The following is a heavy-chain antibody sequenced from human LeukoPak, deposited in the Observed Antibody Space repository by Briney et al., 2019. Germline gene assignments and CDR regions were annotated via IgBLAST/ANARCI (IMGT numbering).Heavy chain of an antibody. Sequence: SETLSLTCTVSGGSISSSSYYWGWIRQPPGKGLEWIGSIYYSGSTYYNPSLKSRVTISVDTSKNQFSLKLSSVTAADTAVYYCARKAIPDPVESDYYYYGMDVWGQGTTVTVSS. CDR3: ARKAIPDPVESDYYYYGMDV. CDR2: IYYSGST. J-gene: IGHJ6*02. V-gene: IGHV4-39*01. D-gene: IGHD5-24*01. CDR1: GGSISSSSYY.